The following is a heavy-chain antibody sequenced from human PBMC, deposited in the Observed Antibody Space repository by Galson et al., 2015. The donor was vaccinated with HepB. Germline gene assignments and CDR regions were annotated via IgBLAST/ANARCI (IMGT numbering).Heavy chain of an antibody. CDR1: GYTFTGYH. V-gene: IGHV1-2*02. J-gene: IGHJ4*02. CDR2: INPNSGGT. D-gene: IGHD5-18*01. CDR3: AREAVDTAMVSFDY. Sequence: SVKVSCKASGYTFTGYHMHWVRQAPGQGLEWMGWINPNSGGTNYAQKFQGRVTMTRDTSISTAYMELSRLRSDDTAVYYCAREAVDTAMVSFDYWGQGTLVTVSS.